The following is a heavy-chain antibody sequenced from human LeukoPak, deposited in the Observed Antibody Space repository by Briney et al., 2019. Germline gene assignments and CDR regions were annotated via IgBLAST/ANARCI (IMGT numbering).Heavy chain of an antibody. CDR2: IYYSGST. Sequence: PSETLSLTCTVSGGSISSYYWSWIRQPPGKGLEWIGYIYYSGSTNYNPSLKSRVTISVDTSKNQFSLKLSSVTAADTAAYYCARGHDFWSGSPTHFDYWGQGTLVTVSS. CDR1: GGSISSYY. J-gene: IGHJ4*02. CDR3: ARGHDFWSGSPTHFDY. V-gene: IGHV4-59*01. D-gene: IGHD3-3*01.